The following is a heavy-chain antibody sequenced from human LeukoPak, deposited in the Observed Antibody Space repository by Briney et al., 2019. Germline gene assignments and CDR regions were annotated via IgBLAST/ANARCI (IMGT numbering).Heavy chain of an antibody. CDR1: GFTFSSYA. D-gene: IGHD3-22*01. CDR2: ISGSGGST. CDR3: AKDSRYYDSSGLFDY. V-gene: IGHV3-23*01. J-gene: IGHJ4*02. Sequence: GASVRLSCAASGFTFSSYAMSWVRQAPGKGLEWVSAISGSGGSTYSADSMKGRFTISRDNSKNTLYLQMNSLRAEDTAVYYCAKDSRYYDSSGLFDYWGQGTLVTVYS.